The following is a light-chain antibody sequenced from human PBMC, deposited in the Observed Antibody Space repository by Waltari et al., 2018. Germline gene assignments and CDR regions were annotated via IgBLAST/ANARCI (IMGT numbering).Light chain of an antibody. CDR3: SSYAGSNNWV. V-gene: IGLV2-8*01. CDR1: SSDFGGYNY. J-gene: IGLJ3*02. Sequence: QSALTQPPSASGSPGQSVTISCTGTSSDFGGYNYVSWYQRHPGKAPKLMIYEVNNRPSGVPDRFSGSKSGNTASLTVSGLQAEDEAEYSCSSYAGSNNWVFGGGTKLTVL. CDR2: EVN.